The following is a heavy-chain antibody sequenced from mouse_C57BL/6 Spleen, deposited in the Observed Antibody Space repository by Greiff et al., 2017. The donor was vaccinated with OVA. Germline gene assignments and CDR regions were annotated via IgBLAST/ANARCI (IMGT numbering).Heavy chain of an antibody. CDR1: GYTFTSYW. D-gene: IGHD1-1*01. J-gene: IGHJ2*01. V-gene: IGHV1-69*01. CDR2: IDPSGSYT. Sequence: VQLQQPGAELVMPGASVKLSCKASGYTFTSYWMHWVKRRPGQGLEWIGEIDPSGSYTNYNQKFKGKSTLTVDKSSSTAYMQLSSLTSEDSAVYYCARGGVVEYYFDYWGQGTTLTVSS. CDR3: ARGGVVEYYFDY.